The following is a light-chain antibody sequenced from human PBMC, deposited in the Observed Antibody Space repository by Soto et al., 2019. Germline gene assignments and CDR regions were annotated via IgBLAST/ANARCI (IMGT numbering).Light chain of an antibody. CDR3: SSYTSSSTLGV. CDR2: DVS. V-gene: IGLV2-14*01. Sequence: QSALTQPASVSGSPGQSITISCTGTSSDVGGYNYVPWYQQHPGKAPKLMIYDVSNRPSGVSNRFSGSKSGNTASLTISGLRAEDEADYYCSSYTSSSTLGVFGGGTKVTVL. J-gene: IGLJ2*01. CDR1: SSDVGGYNY.